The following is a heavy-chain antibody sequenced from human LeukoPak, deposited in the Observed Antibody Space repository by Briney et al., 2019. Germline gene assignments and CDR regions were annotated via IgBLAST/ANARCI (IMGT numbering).Heavy chain of an antibody. V-gene: IGHV3-74*01. D-gene: IGHD4-17*01. J-gene: IGHJ4*02. Sequence: PGGSLRLSCAASGFTFSSYWMHWVRQAPGKGLVWVTRINSDGSSTSYADSVKGRFTISRDNAKNTLYLQMNSLRAEDTDVYYCARVSPEGDYDYWGRGTLVTVSS. CDR3: ARVSPEGDYDY. CDR2: INSDGSST. CDR1: GFTFSSYW.